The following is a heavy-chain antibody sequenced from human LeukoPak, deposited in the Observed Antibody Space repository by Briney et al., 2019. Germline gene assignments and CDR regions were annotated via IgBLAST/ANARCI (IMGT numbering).Heavy chain of an antibody. V-gene: IGHV4-34*01. Sequence: SETLSLTCAVYGGSFSGYYWSWIRQPPGKGLEWIGEINHSGSTNYNPSLKSRVTISVDTSKNQFSLKLSPETAAVTAVYYCARVGGSGWYRNFDYCGQGTLVTVSS. D-gene: IGHD6-19*01. CDR3: ARVGGSGWYRNFDY. J-gene: IGHJ4*02. CDR2: INHSGST. CDR1: GGSFSGYY.